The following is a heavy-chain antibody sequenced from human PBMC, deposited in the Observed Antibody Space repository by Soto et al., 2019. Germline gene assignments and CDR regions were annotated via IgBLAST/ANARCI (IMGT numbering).Heavy chain of an antibody. CDR3: AAALDYGSGSYYSDY. D-gene: IGHD3-10*01. J-gene: IGHJ4*02. V-gene: IGHV1-69*02. CDR2: IIPILGIA. Sequence: QVQLVQSGAAVKKPGSSVKVSCKASGGTFSSYTISWVRQAPGQGLEWMGRIIPILGIANYAQKFQGRVTITADKSTSTAYMELSSLRSEDTAVYYCAAALDYGSGSYYSDYWGQGTMVTVSS. CDR1: GGTFSSYT.